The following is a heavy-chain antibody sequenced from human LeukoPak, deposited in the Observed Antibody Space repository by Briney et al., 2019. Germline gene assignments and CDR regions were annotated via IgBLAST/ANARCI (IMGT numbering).Heavy chain of an antibody. J-gene: IGHJ3*02. V-gene: IGHV3-53*01. CDR3: ARDSGHDAFDI. CDR2: IYRSGST. Sequence: PGGSLRLSCAASGCTVSTNYVSWVRQAPGKGLELVSVIYRSGSTYYADSVKGRFTISRDNSKNTLYLQMNRLRAEDTAVYYCARDSGHDAFDIWGQGTMVTVSS. CDR1: GCTVSTNY.